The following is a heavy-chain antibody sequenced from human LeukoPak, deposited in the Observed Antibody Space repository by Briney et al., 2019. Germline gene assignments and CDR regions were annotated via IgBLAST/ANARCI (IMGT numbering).Heavy chain of an antibody. D-gene: IGHD3-10*01. J-gene: IGHJ4*02. CDR1: GFIFSNYD. CDR3: AKDKRSHYFDY. Sequence: AGGSLRLSCAASGFIFSNYDMHWVRQAPGKGLEWVAVISHDGSKKYYADSVKGRFTISRDNSKNTLYLQMNSLRAEDTAVYYCAKDKRSHYFDYWGQGTLVTVSS. V-gene: IGHV3-30*18. CDR2: ISHDGSKK.